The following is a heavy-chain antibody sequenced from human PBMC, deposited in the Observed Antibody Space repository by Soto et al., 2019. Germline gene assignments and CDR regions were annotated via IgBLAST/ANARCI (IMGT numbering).Heavy chain of an antibody. D-gene: IGHD5-18*01. V-gene: IGHV3-21*01. Sequence: EVQLVESEGGLVKPGGSLRLSCAASGFTFSSYSMNWVRQAPGKGLEWVSSISSSSSYIYYADSVKGRFTISRDNAKNSLYLQMNSLRAEDTAVYYCARDLDTAMALSDAFDIWGQGTMVTVSS. CDR2: ISSSSSYI. CDR1: GFTFSSYS. J-gene: IGHJ3*02. CDR3: ARDLDTAMALSDAFDI.